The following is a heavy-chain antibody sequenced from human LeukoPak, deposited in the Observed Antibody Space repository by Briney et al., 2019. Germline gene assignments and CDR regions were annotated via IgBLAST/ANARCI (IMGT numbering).Heavy chain of an antibody. CDR1: GYRFTDYW. Sequence: GESLKISCKGSGYRFTDYWIGWVRQMPGKGLEWMGITSPEDSDTRYSPSFQGQVTISADESISTAYLQWSSLKASDTALYYCARYRGDYVSLPSPFDYWGQGTLVTVSS. D-gene: IGHD4-17*01. J-gene: IGHJ4*02. CDR3: ARYRGDYVSLPSPFDY. CDR2: TSPEDSDT. V-gene: IGHV5-51*01.